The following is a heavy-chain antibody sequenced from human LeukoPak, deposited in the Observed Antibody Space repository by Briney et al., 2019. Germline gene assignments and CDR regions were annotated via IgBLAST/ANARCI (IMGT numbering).Heavy chain of an antibody. CDR1: GFTFSSFE. D-gene: IGHD6-13*01. CDR2: ISNSGSTT. J-gene: IGHJ6*03. Sequence: GGSLRLSCAASGFTFSSFEMNWVRQAPGKGVEWLSHISNSGSTTYSANSVKGRFTISRANAENSVYLQMSSLTAEDTVFFYGATDATTAVGCVYMDVWGKGTTVTISS. CDR3: ATDATTAVGCVYMDV. V-gene: IGHV3-48*03.